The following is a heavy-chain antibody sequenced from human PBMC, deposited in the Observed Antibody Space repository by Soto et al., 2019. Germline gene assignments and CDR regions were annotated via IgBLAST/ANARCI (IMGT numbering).Heavy chain of an antibody. CDR3: ARVPLHKGYYYYSGMDV. CDR1: GDTSTTYG. CDR2: IIPIFGST. J-gene: IGHJ6*02. V-gene: IGHV1-69*06. Sequence: QVQLVQSGAEVKKPGSSVKVSCKASGDTSTTYGVDWVRQAPGQGPEWMGGIIPIFGSTNYAQKFRDRVTITADKSTSTVYMEVTSLRSEDTAVYYCARVPLHKGYYYYSGMDVWCQGTTVTVSS. D-gene: IGHD4-4*01.